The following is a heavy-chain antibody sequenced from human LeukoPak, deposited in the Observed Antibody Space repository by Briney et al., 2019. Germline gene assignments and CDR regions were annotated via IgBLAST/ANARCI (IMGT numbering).Heavy chain of an antibody. CDR2: IIPIRGIA. Sequence: SVKVSCKASGGTFSSYYISWVRQAPGQGLEWMGRIIPIRGIANYAQKFQGRVTITADKSTSTAYMELSSLRSEDTAVYYCARSYGSSGYFSDYWGQGTLVTVSS. CDR3: ARSYGSSGYFSDY. V-gene: IGHV1-69*02. CDR1: GGTFSSYY. J-gene: IGHJ4*02. D-gene: IGHD3-22*01.